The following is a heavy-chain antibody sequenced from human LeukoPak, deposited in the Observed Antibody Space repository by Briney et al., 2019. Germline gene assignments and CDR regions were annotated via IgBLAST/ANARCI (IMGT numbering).Heavy chain of an antibody. Sequence: GGSLRLSCAASGFTFSSFGMNWVRQAPGKGLEWLSYISSGSRTIYYSDSVKGRFTISRDDAQNSLYLQMNSLRADDTAVYYCAKDILAAGLFFDYWGQGILVTVSS. D-gene: IGHD6-13*01. CDR3: AKDILAAGLFFDY. V-gene: IGHV3-48*04. CDR2: ISSGSRTI. CDR1: GFTFSSFG. J-gene: IGHJ4*02.